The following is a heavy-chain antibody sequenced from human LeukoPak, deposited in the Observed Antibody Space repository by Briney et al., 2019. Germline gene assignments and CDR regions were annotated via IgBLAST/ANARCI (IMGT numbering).Heavy chain of an antibody. V-gene: IGHV3-33*01. J-gene: IGHJ3*02. D-gene: IGHD6-19*01. CDR3: AGADSSGWSHDAFDI. Sequence: GGSLRLSCAASGFTFSSYGMHWVRQAPGKGLEWVAVIWYDGSNKYYADSVKGRFTISRDNSKNTLYLQMDSLRAEGTAVYYCAGADSSGWSHDAFDIWGQGTMVTVSS. CDR1: GFTFSSYG. CDR2: IWYDGSNK.